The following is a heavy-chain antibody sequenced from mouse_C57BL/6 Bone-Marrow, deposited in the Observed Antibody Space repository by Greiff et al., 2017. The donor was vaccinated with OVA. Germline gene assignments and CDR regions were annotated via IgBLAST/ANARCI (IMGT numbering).Heavy chain of an antibody. V-gene: IGHV1-50*01. CDR3: ARATGIHCGLAY. CDR1: GYTFTSYW. Sequence: QVQLQQPGAELVKPGASVKLSCKASGYTFTSYWMQWVKQRPGQGLEWIGELDPSDSYTNYNQKFKGKATLTVDTSSSTAYMQLSSLTSEDSAVYYSARATGIHCGLAYWGQGTRVTVAA. CDR2: LDPSDSYT. D-gene: IGHD3-2*01. J-gene: IGHJ3*01.